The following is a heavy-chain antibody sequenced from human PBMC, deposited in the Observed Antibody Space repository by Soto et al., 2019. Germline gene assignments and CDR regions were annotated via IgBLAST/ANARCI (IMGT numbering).Heavy chain of an antibody. J-gene: IGHJ6*02. CDR2: INPNSGGT. CDR3: ALEDRLSTAVTPGEDYYYYYGMDV. D-gene: IGHD4-17*01. CDR1: GYTFAGYY. V-gene: IGHV1-2*04. Sequence: ASVKVSCKASGYTFAGYYRRWVRQAPGQGLEWMGWINPNSGGTNYAQKFQGWVTMTRDTSISTAYMELSRLRSDDTAVYYCALEDRLSTAVTPGEDYYYYYGMDVWGQGTTVTVSS.